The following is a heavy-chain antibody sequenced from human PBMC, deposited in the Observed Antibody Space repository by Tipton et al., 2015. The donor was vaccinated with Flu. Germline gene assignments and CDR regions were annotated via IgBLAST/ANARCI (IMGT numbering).Heavy chain of an antibody. CDR1: GYSISSGYY. J-gene: IGHJ4*02. V-gene: IGHV4-38-2*02. Sequence: TLSLTCTVSGYSISSGYYWGWIRQPPGKGLEWIGSIYFSGSTYYSSSLKSRVTISVDTSKNQSSLKLSSVTAADTAVYYCARGYRNYYDSSHLLNYWGQGTLVTVSS. CDR3: ARGYRNYYDSSHLLNY. CDR2: IYFSGST. D-gene: IGHD3-22*01.